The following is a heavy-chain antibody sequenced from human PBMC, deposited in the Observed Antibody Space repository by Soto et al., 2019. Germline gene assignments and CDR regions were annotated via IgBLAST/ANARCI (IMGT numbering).Heavy chain of an antibody. CDR2: IYYSGST. D-gene: IGHD4-17*01. V-gene: IGHV4-59*01. J-gene: IGHJ4*02. CDR3: ARVSYGDSLPDMEYFDY. Sequence: SETLSLTCTVSGGSISSYYWSWIRQPPGKGLEWIGYIYYSGSTNYNPSLKSRVTISVDTSKNQFSLKLSSVTAADTAVYYCARVSYGDSLPDMEYFDYWGQGTLVTVSS. CDR1: GGSISSYY.